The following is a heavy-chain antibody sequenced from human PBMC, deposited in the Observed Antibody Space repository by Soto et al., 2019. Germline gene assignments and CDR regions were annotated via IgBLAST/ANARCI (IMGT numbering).Heavy chain of an antibody. Sequence: QVQLVQSGSEVKKPGSSVKVSCKASGGTLSSYTISWVRQAPGQGLEWLGRIIPILGIANYAQKFQGRVTITADKSTSSAYMELNRLRSEYTAVYYSARGWHCSSTSCYAQSPRETFYLWGRGNLVT. V-gene: IGHV1-69*02. CDR1: GGTLSSYT. D-gene: IGHD2-2*01. J-gene: IGHJ2*01. CDR2: IIPILGIA. CDR3: ARGWHCSSTSCYAQSPRETFYL.